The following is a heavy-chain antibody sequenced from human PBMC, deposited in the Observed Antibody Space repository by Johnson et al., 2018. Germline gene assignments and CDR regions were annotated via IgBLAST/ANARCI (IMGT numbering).Heavy chain of an antibody. J-gene: IGHJ1*01. CDR2: ISYDGSNK. CDR1: GFTFSSYG. CDR3: AKILITMIVVAPFQH. V-gene: IGHV3-30*18. D-gene: IGHD3-22*01. Sequence: QLVESGGGVVQPGRSLRLSCAASGFTFSSYGMHWVRQAPGKGLEWVAVISYDGSNKYYADSVKGRFTIPRDNSKNTLYLQRNSLRAEDTAVDYFAKILITMIVVAPFQHWGQGTLVTVSS.